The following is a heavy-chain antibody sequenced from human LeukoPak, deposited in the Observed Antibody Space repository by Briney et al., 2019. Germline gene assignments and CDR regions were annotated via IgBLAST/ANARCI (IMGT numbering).Heavy chain of an antibody. Sequence: SETLSLSCVDSGGSISNYIWSWSRQPPGKGLEWIAYFSYSGKSIYNPYLKSRITMSAETYRNNFSLKVTSVTAADTAVYFCARISAGGGYCVGWGYMDVWGKGTTVTVSS. V-gene: IGHV4-59*01. D-gene: IGHD2-21*01. CDR2: FSYSGKS. J-gene: IGHJ6*03. CDR1: GGSISNYI. CDR3: ARISAGGGYCVGWGYMDV.